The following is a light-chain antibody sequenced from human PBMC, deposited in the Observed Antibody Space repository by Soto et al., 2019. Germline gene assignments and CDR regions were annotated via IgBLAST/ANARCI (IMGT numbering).Light chain of an antibody. CDR3: QQYNNWPRT. V-gene: IGKV3-15*01. Sequence: EIVMTNSPATLSVCTGEITTLSFRASQSISTFLAWYQQKPGQAPRLLIYGASTRATGIPARFSGSGSGTGFTLTISSLQSEDFAVYYCQQYNNWPRTFGKGTKVDIK. J-gene: IGKJ1*01. CDR2: GAS. CDR1: QSISTF.